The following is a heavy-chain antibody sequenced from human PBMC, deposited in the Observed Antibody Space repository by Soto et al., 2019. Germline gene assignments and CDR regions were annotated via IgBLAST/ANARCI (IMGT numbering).Heavy chain of an antibody. CDR3: ARGRYGDY. J-gene: IGHJ4*02. D-gene: IGHD1-1*01. Sequence: QVPLVQSGAEVKKPGASVEVSCKGSGCAFTTYGITWVRQAPGQGLEWMGWISAHSGNTNYAQKLQGRVTVTRDTSTSTAYMELRSLRSDDTAVYYCARGRYGDYWGQGALVTVSS. CDR2: ISAHSGNT. V-gene: IGHV1-18*01. CDR1: GCAFTTYG.